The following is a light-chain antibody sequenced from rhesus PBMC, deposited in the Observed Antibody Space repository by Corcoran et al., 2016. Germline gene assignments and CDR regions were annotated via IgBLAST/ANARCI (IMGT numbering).Light chain of an antibody. CDR1: QSLWYSEDGKTY. CDR2: EVS. V-gene: IGKV2-104*01. J-gene: IGKJ4*01. Sequence: EIVVTQTPLSLSVTLGEPASISCRSSQSLWYSEDGKTYLEWYLQKPGQSPQLLIYEVSNRPSGVPDRFSGSGSGTDFTLKINRVEAEDVGTYYCMQSLTFPLTFGGGTKVELK. CDR3: MQSLTFPLT.